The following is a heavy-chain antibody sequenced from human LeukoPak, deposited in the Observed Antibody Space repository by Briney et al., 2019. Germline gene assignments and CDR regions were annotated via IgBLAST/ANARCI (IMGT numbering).Heavy chain of an antibody. CDR2: IVRSGGTT. V-gene: IGHV3-23*01. J-gene: IGHJ4*02. Sequence: PGGSLRLSCAASGFTFSSYWMSWVRQAPGKGLEWVSVIVRSGGTTYDADFVKGRFTISRNNSKNILYLQMNNLRVDDTAIYYCAKDAQSIGSYFDSWGQGTLVTVSA. CDR3: AKDAQSIGSYFDS. D-gene: IGHD6-19*01. CDR1: GFTFSSYW.